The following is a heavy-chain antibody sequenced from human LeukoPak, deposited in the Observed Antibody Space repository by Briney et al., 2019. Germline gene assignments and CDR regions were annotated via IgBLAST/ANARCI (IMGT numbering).Heavy chain of an antibody. Sequence: GGSLRLSYAASGFTVSSNDMSWVRQAPGKGLEWVSIIESGGNTYYADSVKGRFTISRDNSKSTVFLQMNSLRAEDTAFYYCAKRVGYGYGIDIWGPGTMVTVSS. CDR3: AKRVGYGYGIDI. J-gene: IGHJ3*02. CDR2: IESGGNT. V-gene: IGHV3-53*01. D-gene: IGHD4-17*01. CDR1: GFTVSSND.